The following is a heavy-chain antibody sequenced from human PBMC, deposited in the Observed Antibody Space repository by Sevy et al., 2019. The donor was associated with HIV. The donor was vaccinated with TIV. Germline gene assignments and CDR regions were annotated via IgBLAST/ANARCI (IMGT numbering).Heavy chain of an antibody. CDR3: ALERLSSDVAEYFQN. D-gene: IGHD1-1*01. V-gene: IGHV3-30-3*01. Sequence: GESLKISCAASGFTFSLYSMHWVRQAPGKGLEWVATISLDATNKHYADSVKGRFSISRDNSKNSLFLQMNSLRVEDTAIYYCALERLSSDVAEYFQNWGQGSLVTVSS. CDR1: GFTFSLYS. J-gene: IGHJ1*01. CDR2: ISLDATNK.